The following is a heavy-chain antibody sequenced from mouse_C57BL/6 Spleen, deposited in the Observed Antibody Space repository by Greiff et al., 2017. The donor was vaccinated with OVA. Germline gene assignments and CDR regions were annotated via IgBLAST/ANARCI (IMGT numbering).Heavy chain of an antibody. J-gene: IGHJ3*01. CDR2: ISSGGDYI. CDR3: TREGDYDGFAY. Sequence: EVQVVESGEGLVKPGGSLKLSCAASGFTFSSYAMSWVRQTPEKRLVWVAYISSGGDYIYYADTVKGRFTISRDNARNTLYLQMSSLKSEDTAMYYWTREGDYDGFAYWGQGTLVTVSA. CDR1: GFTFSSYA. D-gene: IGHD2-4*01. V-gene: IGHV5-9-1*02.